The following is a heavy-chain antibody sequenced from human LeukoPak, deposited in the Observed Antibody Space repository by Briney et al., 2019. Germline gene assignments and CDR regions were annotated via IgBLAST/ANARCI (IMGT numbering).Heavy chain of an antibody. CDR1: GGSISSYY. J-gene: IGHJ4*02. Sequence: SETLSLTCTVSGGSISSYYWSWIRQPPGKGLEWIGYFYTSGSTNYNPSLKSRVTISVDTSKNQFSLKLSSVTAADTAVYYCARRSSSSWFDYWGQGTLVTVSS. CDR3: ARRSSSSWFDY. D-gene: IGHD6-13*01. V-gene: IGHV4-4*09. CDR2: FYTSGST.